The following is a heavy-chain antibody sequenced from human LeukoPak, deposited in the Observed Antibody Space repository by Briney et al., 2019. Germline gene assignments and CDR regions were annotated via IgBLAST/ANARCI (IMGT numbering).Heavy chain of an antibody. D-gene: IGHD2-2*02. CDR1: GFTFSDYY. V-gene: IGHV3-11*01. Sequence: PGGSLRLSCAASGFTFSDYYMSWSRQAPGKGLERVSYISSSGSTIYYADSVKGRFTISRDTAKHSLYLQMNTLRAEDTAVYYCARAVCSSTSCYTGDYYMDVWGKGTTVTVSS. J-gene: IGHJ6*03. CDR2: ISSSGSTI. CDR3: ARAVCSSTSCYTGDYYMDV.